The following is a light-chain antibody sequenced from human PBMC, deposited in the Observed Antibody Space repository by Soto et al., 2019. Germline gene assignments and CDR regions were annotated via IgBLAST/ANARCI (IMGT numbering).Light chain of an antibody. J-gene: IGKJ1*01. CDR3: QQYGSSPWT. CDR1: QSVSSSY. Sequence: EIGLSQSPGTLSLSPGERATLSCRASQSVSSSYLAWYQQKPGQAPRLLIYGASSRATGIPDRFSGSGSGTDFTLTISRLEPEDFAVYYCQQYGSSPWTFGQGTKLDIK. CDR2: GAS. V-gene: IGKV3-20*01.